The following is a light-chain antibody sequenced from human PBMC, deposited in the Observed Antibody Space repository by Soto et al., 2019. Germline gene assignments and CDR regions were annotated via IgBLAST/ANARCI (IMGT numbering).Light chain of an antibody. CDR1: QSISSW. V-gene: IGKV1-5*03. CDR3: QHYNSYSEA. CDR2: KAS. Sequence: DIQMTHSPSTLSASVGDRVTITCRASQSISSWLAWYQQKPGKAPKLLIHKASTLKSGVPSRFSGSGSGTEFTLTISSLQPDDFATYYCQHYNSYSEAFGQGTKVDIK. J-gene: IGKJ1*01.